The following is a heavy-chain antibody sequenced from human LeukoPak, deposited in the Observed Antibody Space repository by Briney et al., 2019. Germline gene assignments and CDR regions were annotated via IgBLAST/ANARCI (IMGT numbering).Heavy chain of an antibody. D-gene: IGHD2-15*01. V-gene: IGHV3-23*01. CDR1: GFTFSSYG. J-gene: IGHJ4*02. CDR3: AKAPVTTCSGAYCYPFDY. Sequence: GGSLRLSCAASGFTFSSYGMSWVRQAPGKGLEWVPAISGSGGSTYYADSVKGRFTISRDNSKNTLYLQMNSLRAEDAAVYYCAKAPVTTCSGAYCYPFDYWGQGTLVTVSS. CDR2: ISGSGGST.